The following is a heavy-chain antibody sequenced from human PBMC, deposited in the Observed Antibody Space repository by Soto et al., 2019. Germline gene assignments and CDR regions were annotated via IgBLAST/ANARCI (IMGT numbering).Heavy chain of an antibody. D-gene: IGHD6-6*01. CDR2: ISYDGSNK. J-gene: IGHJ4*02. V-gene: IGHV3-30-3*01. CDR1: GFTFSSYA. Sequence: GGSLRLSCAASGFTFSSYAMHWVRQAPGKGLEWVAVISYDGSNKYYADSVKGRFTISRDNSKNTLYLQMNSLRAEDTAVYYCARDSSSSEGVFDYWGQGTLVTVSS. CDR3: ARDSSSSEGVFDY.